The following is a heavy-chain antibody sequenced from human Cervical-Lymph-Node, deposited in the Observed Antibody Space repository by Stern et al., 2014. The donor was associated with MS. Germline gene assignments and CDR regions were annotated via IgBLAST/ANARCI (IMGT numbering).Heavy chain of an antibody. D-gene: IGHD3-3*01. CDR2: ISSSSSTI. CDR1: GFTFRTYS. CDR3: ARDLKYYDFWSSYFVPYGMDV. Sequence: EVQLEESGGGLVQPGGSLRLSCAASGFTFRTYSMNWVRQAPGKGLEWVSYISSSSSTIYYEDSVKGRFTISRDNAKNSLYLQMNSLRDEDTAVYYCARDLKYYDFWSSYFVPYGMDVWGQGTTVTVSS. V-gene: IGHV3-48*02. J-gene: IGHJ6*02.